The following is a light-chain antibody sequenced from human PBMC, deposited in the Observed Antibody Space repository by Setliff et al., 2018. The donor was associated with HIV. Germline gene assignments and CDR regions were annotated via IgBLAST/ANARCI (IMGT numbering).Light chain of an antibody. V-gene: IGLV2-8*01. CDR1: SSDVGGYNY. CDR3: ASYAGTTHPYV. Sequence: SALTQPASVSGSPGQSITISCTGTSSDVGGYNYVSWYQQHPGKAPKLMIYDVSKRPSGVPDRFSGSKSGNTASLTVSGLQTEDEANYYCASYAGTTHPYVFGTGTKVTVL. J-gene: IGLJ1*01. CDR2: DVS.